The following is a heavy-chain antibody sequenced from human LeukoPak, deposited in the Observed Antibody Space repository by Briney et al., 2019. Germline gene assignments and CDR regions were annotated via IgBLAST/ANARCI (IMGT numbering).Heavy chain of an antibody. J-gene: IGHJ4*02. Sequence: GGSLRLSCTASGFTFRDYAMSWVRQAPGKGLEWVGFIRSKAYGGTTEYAASVKGRFTISRDDSKSIAYLQMNSLKTEDRAVYYCTRVPSIAGDYWGQGSLVTVSS. D-gene: IGHD1-14*01. CDR3: TRVPSIAGDY. CDR2: IRSKAYGGTT. CDR1: GFTFRDYA. V-gene: IGHV3-49*04.